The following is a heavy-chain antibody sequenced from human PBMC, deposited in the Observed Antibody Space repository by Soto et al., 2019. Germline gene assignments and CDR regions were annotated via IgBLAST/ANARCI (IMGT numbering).Heavy chain of an antibody. J-gene: IGHJ5*02. CDR3: ARGYTGYCSGGTCYWFDP. Sequence: NPGGSLRLSCAASGFSFSSYSMNWVRQAPGKGLEWVSSISSSASHINYADSVKGRFTISRDNAKKSLYLQMNSLRAEDTAVYYCARGYTGYCSGGTCYWFDPWGQGTLVTVSS. CDR1: GFSFSSYS. CDR2: ISSSASHI. V-gene: IGHV3-21*01. D-gene: IGHD2-15*01.